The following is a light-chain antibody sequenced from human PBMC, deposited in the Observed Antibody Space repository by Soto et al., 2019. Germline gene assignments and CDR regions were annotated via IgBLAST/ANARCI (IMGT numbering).Light chain of an antibody. CDR3: QQRSNWLFT. J-gene: IGKJ3*01. V-gene: IGKV3-11*01. Sequence: EIVLTQSPATLSLSPGERATLSCRASQSVSSYLAWYQQKPGQAPRLLIYDASNRATGIPARFSGSGSGTDFPLTISSLEPEDFAVYYCQQRSNWLFTFGPGTKMDIK. CDR2: DAS. CDR1: QSVSSY.